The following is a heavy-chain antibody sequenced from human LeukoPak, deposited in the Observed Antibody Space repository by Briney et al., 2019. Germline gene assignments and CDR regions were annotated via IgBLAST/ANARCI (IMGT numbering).Heavy chain of an antibody. CDR1: GFTFSSYG. V-gene: IGHV3-30*18. D-gene: IGHD3-3*01. CDR3: AKQYYDFRSGYYFDY. J-gene: IGHJ4*02. CDR2: ISYDGSNK. Sequence: SGGSLRLSCAASGFTFSSYGMHWVRQAPGKGLEWVAVISYDGSNKYYADSVKGRFTISRDNSKNTLYLQMNSLRAEDTAVYYCAKQYYDFRSGYYFDYWGQGTLVTVSS.